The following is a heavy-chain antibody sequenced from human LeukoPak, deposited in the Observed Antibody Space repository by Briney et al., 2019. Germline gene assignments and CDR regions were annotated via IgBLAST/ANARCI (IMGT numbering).Heavy chain of an antibody. CDR1: GFTFSSYG. V-gene: IGHV3-33*01. CDR2: IWYDGSNK. D-gene: IGHD3-22*01. CDR3: ARAYYYDSSGYYYNYYYGMDV. Sequence: GRSLRLSCAASGFTFSSYGMHWVRQAPGKGLEWVAAIWYDGSNKYYADSVKGRFTISRDNSKNTLYLQMNSLRAEDTAVYYCARAYYYDSSGYYYNYYYGMDVWGQGTTVTVYS. J-gene: IGHJ6*02.